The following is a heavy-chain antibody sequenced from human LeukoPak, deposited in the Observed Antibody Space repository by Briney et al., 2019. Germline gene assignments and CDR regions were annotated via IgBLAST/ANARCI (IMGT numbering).Heavy chain of an antibody. CDR3: ARQTGSGLFILP. D-gene: IGHD3/OR15-3a*01. Sequence: PSEALSLTCTVSGVSISSSNSYWGWIRQPPGKGLEWIGSIYYSGNTYYNASLKSQVSISIDTSKNQFSLKLTSVTAADTAVYYCARQTGSGLFILPGGQGTLVTVSS. CDR2: IYYSGNT. V-gene: IGHV4-39*01. J-gene: IGHJ4*02. CDR1: GVSISSSNSY.